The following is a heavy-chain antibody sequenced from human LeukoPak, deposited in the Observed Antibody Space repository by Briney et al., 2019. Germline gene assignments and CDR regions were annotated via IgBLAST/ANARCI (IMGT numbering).Heavy chain of an antibody. J-gene: IGHJ6*02. Sequence: GGPLRFSCEAPGFTVSTNNMSWFRQAPGKGLECASVIFIGATTDYADSVKGRFTISKDNSKNTLYLHMNNLRPEDTAVYYCARDRTSIQVDVDVWGRGTTVTVSS. CDR3: ARDRTSIQVDVDV. D-gene: IGHD1/OR15-1a*01. V-gene: IGHV3-66*01. CDR2: IFIGATT. CDR1: GFTVSTNN.